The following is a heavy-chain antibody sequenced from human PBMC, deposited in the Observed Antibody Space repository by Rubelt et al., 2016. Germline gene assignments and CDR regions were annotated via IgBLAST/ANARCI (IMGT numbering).Heavy chain of an antibody. V-gene: IGHV3-73*01. CDR2: IRSKANSYAT. D-gene: IGHD1-26*01. J-gene: IGHJ3*02. Sequence: GGEWVGRIRSKANSYATAYAASVKGRFTISRDDSKNTAYLQMNSLKTEDTAVYYCTRHAKWELLSGAFDIWGQGTMVTVSS. CDR3: TRHAKWELLSGAFDI.